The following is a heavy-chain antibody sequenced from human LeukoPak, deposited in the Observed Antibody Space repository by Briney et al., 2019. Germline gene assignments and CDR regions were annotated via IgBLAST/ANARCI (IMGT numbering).Heavy chain of an antibody. V-gene: IGHV1-69*05. CDR3: ARVIYDFRSGYALEGDY. CDR1: GGTFSSYA. Sequence: SVKVSCKASGGTFSSYAISWVRQAPGQGLEWMGGIIPIFGTANYAQKLQGRVTMTTDTSTSTAYMELRSLRSDDTAVYYCARVIYDFRSGYALEGDYWGQGTLVTVSS. J-gene: IGHJ4*02. CDR2: IIPIFGTA. D-gene: IGHD3-3*01.